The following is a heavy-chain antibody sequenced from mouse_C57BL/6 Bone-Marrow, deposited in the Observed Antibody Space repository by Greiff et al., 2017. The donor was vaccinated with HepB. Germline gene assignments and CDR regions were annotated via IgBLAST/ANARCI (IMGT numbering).Heavy chain of an antibody. CDR2: IYPRSGNT. Sequence: VQLQQSGAELARPGASVKLSCKASGYTFTSYGISWVKQRTGQGLEWIGEIYPRSGNTYYNEKFKGKATLTADKSSSTAYMELRSLTSEDSAVYFCAREGDYYDAFAYWGQGTLVTVSA. J-gene: IGHJ3*01. CDR1: GYTFTSYG. CDR3: AREGDYYDAFAY. D-gene: IGHD1-1*01. V-gene: IGHV1-81*01.